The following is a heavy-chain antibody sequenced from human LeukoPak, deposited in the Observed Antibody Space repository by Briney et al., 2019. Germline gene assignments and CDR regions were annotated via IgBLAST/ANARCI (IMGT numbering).Heavy chain of an antibody. CDR2: ISGGSSGST. V-gene: IGHV3-23*01. CDR1: GFTFSDYA. J-gene: IGHJ5*02. Sequence: GGSLRLSCAASGFTFSDYAMSWVRQAPGKGLEWLSVISGGSSGSTYYADSVTGRFTVSRDNSKNTLYLQMNSLRAEDTAVYYCAKGSDYYDSSGYSWFDPWGQGTLVTVSS. CDR3: AKGSDYYDSSGYSWFDP. D-gene: IGHD3-22*01.